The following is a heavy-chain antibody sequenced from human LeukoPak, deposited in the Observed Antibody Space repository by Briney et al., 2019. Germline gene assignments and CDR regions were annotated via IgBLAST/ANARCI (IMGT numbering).Heavy chain of an antibody. D-gene: IGHD6-19*01. V-gene: IGHV4-59*11. Sequence: PSETLSLTCTVSGGSINSHYWNWIRQPPGKGLEWIGYMYYSGNTNYNPSLKSRVAISADTSKNQFSLNLSSVTAADTAVYYCAMAVAGNIDYWGQGTLVTVSS. CDR3: AMAVAGNIDY. CDR2: MYYSGNT. CDR1: GGSINSHY. J-gene: IGHJ4*02.